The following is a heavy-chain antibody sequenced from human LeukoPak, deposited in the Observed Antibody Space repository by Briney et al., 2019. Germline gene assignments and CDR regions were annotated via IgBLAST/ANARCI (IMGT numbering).Heavy chain of an antibody. V-gene: IGHV5-51*01. CDR3: ARLDGMSGAPDAFDI. J-gene: IGHJ3*02. D-gene: IGHD3-10*01. Sequence: GESLKISCKGSGYSFPNYWIGWVRQMPGKGLEWMGIIYPGDSDTRYSPSFQAHVTISADKSINTAYLQWSSLKASDTAMYYCARLDGMSGAPDAFDIWGQGTMVTISS. CDR1: GYSFPNYW. CDR2: IYPGDSDT.